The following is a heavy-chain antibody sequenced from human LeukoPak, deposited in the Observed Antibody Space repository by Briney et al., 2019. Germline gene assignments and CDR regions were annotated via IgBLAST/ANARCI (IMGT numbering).Heavy chain of an antibody. J-gene: IGHJ3*02. CDR1: GFTFDDYA. D-gene: IGHD1-26*01. CDR2: INWNSDSI. Sequence: GGSLRLSCAVSGFTFDDYAMHWVRQVPGKGLEWVSGINWNSDSIGYADSVKGRFTISRDNAKNTLYLQMNSLRAEDTAVYFCIVGATPGAFDIWGQGTMVTVFS. V-gene: IGHV3-9*01. CDR3: IVGATPGAFDI.